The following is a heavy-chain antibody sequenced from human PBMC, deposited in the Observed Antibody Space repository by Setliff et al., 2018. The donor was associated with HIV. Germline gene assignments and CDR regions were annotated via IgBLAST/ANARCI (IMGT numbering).Heavy chain of an antibody. CDR2: TNHSGST. D-gene: IGHD6-19*01. J-gene: IGHJ4*02. CDR3: ARGPPGSSIGWYVGY. Sequence: PSETLSLTCAVYGGSFSGFYWNWSRQPPGKGLEWIGETNHSGSTNYNPSLKSRVTISVDTSKNQFSLRLSSVIAADTAVYYCARGPPGSSIGWYVGYWGQGTLVTVSS. V-gene: IGHV4-34*01. CDR1: GGSFSGFY.